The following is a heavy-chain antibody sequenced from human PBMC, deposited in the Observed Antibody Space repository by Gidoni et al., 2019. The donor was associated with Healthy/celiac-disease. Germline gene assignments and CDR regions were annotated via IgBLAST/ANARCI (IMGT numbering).Heavy chain of an antibody. D-gene: IGHD6-6*01. CDR2: IDPSDSYT. CDR3: ATLQLVSQRYYYYYYGMDV. J-gene: IGHJ6*02. CDR1: GYSFTSYW. Sequence: EVQLVQSGAEVQKPGESLRISCKGSGYSFTSYWISWVRQMPGKGLEWMGRIDPSDSYTNYSPSFQGHVTISADKSISTAYLQWSSLKASDTAMYYCATLQLVSQRYYYYYYGMDVWGQGTTVTVSS. V-gene: IGHV5-10-1*03.